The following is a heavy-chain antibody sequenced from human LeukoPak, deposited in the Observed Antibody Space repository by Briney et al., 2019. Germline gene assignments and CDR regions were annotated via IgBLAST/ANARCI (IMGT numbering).Heavy chain of an antibody. J-gene: IGHJ3*02. Sequence: GGSLRLSCAASGLTFSSYAMSWVRQSPGKGLEGVSAISGSGGSTYYADSVKRRFTISRGNSKNRVYVQMNSLRAEDTAVYYCAKSFSTYYYDSSGYLGDAFDIWGQGTMVTVSS. CDR3: AKSFSTYYYDSSGYLGDAFDI. V-gene: IGHV3-23*01. D-gene: IGHD3-22*01. CDR1: GLTFSSYA. CDR2: ISGSGGST.